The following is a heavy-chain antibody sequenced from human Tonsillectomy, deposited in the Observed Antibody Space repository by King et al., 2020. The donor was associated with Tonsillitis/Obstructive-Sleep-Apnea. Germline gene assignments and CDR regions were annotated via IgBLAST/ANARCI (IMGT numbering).Heavy chain of an antibody. Sequence: LQLQESGPGLVKPSETLSLTCTVSGGSISSSSYYWGWIRQPPGKGLEWLGSIYYSGSTDYNPSLKSRVTISVDTSKNQFCLKLSAVTAADTAVYSCARHGGYDLWSGYYTGAYYYYMDVWGKGTTVTVSS. V-gene: IGHV4-39*01. CDR3: ARHGGYDLWSGYYTGAYYYYMDV. CDR1: GGSISSSSYY. D-gene: IGHD3-3*01. J-gene: IGHJ6*03. CDR2: IYYSGST.